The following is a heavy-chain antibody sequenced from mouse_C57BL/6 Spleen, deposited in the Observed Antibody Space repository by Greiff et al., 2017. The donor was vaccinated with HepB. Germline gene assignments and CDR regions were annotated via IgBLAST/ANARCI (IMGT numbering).Heavy chain of an antibody. CDR3: AKSSPYYAMDY. CDR2: IWRGGST. CDR1: GFSLTSYG. J-gene: IGHJ4*01. D-gene: IGHD1-1*01. Sequence: VKVEESGPGLVQPSQSLSITCTVSGFSLTSYGVHWVRQSPGKGLEWLGVIWRGGSTDYNAAFMSRLSITKDNSKSQVFFKMNSLQADDTAIYYCAKSSPYYAMDYWGQGTSVTVSS. V-gene: IGHV2-5*01.